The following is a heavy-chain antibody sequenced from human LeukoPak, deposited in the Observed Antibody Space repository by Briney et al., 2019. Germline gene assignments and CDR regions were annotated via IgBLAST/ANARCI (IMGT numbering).Heavy chain of an antibody. CDR2: IYTSGST. CDR1: GGSISSYY. CDR3: ARHGRTYYSDSSGPFDY. V-gene: IGHV4-4*09. Sequence: PSETLSLTCTVSGGSISSYYWSWIRQPPGKGLEWIGYIYTSGSTNSNPSLKSRVTMSVDMSTNQFSLKLSSVTAADTAVCYCARHGRTYYSDSSGPFDYWGQGTLVAVSS. D-gene: IGHD3-22*01. J-gene: IGHJ4*02.